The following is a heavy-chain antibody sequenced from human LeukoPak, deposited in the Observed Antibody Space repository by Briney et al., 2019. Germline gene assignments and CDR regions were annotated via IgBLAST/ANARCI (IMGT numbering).Heavy chain of an antibody. CDR3: ARDNSVGDNAWWFDP. Sequence: ASVKVSCKASGYTFTSYDINWVQQATGQGLEWMGWMNPNSGNTGYAQKFQGRVTMTRNTSISTAYMELSSLRSEDTAIYYCARDNSVGDNAWWFDPWGQGTLVTVSS. J-gene: IGHJ5*02. CDR2: MNPNSGNT. V-gene: IGHV1-8*01. D-gene: IGHD1-26*01. CDR1: GYTFTSYD.